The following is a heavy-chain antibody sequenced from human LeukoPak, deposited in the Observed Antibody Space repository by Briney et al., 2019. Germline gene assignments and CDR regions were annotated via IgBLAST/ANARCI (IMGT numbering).Heavy chain of an antibody. J-gene: IGHJ4*02. CDR3: ARETYYCGSGSYLYDY. V-gene: IGHV3-21*01. CDR2: ISSSSRYI. D-gene: IGHD3-10*01. CDR1: GFTFSSYS. Sequence: GRCLRLSCAASGFTFSSYSVDSGRQAPGKGLEWDSSISSSSRYIYYADSVKGRFTISRDNAQNSPYLQMYSLRAEDTAVYYCARETYYCGSGSYLYDYWGQGTLVTVSS.